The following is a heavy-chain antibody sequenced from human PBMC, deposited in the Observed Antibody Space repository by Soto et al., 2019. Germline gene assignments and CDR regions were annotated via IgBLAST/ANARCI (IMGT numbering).Heavy chain of an antibody. D-gene: IGHD3-22*01. Sequence: SVKVSCKASGGTFSSYAISWVRQAPGQGPEWMGGIIPIFGTANYAQKFQGRVTITADESTSTAYMELSSLRSEDTAVYYCAREFAEYYYDSSGYYVYWGQGTLVTVSS. CDR3: AREFAEYYYDSSGYYVY. CDR2: IIPIFGTA. CDR1: GGTFSSYA. J-gene: IGHJ4*02. V-gene: IGHV1-69*13.